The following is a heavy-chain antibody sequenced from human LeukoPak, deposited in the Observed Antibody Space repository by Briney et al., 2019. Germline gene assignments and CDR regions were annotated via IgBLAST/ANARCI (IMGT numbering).Heavy chain of an antibody. D-gene: IGHD4-17*01. Sequence: GGSLRLSYAASGFTFSSYAMSWVRQAPGKGLEWVSAISGSGGSTYYADSVKGGFTISRDNSKNTLHLQMSSLRADDSALYYCARFGDYGEYWGQGTLVIVSS. CDR3: ARFGDYGEY. CDR1: GFTFSSYA. CDR2: ISGSGGST. V-gene: IGHV3-23*01. J-gene: IGHJ4*02.